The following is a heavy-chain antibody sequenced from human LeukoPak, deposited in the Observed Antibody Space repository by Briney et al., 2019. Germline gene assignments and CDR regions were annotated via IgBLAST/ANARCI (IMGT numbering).Heavy chain of an antibody. J-gene: IGHJ4*02. D-gene: IGHD6-13*01. V-gene: IGHV3-23*01. CDR1: GFTFSSYS. CDR2: ISVNVGGTT. Sequence: GGSLRLSCAASGFTFSSYSMSSGRQAPGRGLGWVSGISVNVGGTTYYADSVTGRFSISRDDSKNTLYLQMNSLRVEDTAIYYCAKSRVATGTFYFDYWGQGTLVTVSS. CDR3: AKSRVATGTFYFDY.